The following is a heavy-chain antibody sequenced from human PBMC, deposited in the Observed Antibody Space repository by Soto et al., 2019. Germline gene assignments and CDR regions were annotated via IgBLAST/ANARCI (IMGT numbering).Heavy chain of an antibody. D-gene: IGHD1-26*01. V-gene: IGHV1-2*02. J-gene: IGHJ3*02. CDR3: ARGPSSGAFDI. Sequence: QVQLEQSGAEVKKPGAAVKVSCKASGYTFTAYWLHWLRQAPGQGLEWMAWINPNTGDTGFAQKFQGGVTMTRDTSIRTAYMEVSSLRPEETAVYYCARGPSSGAFDIWGQGTMVSVSS. CDR2: INPNTGDT. CDR1: GYTFTAYW.